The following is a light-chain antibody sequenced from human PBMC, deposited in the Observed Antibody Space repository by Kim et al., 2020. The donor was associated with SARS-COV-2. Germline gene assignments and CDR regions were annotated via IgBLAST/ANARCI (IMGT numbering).Light chain of an antibody. CDR3: QQSYSTPVT. CDR2: AAS. CDR1: QSIDSY. J-gene: IGKJ4*01. V-gene: IGKV1-39*01. Sequence: DIQMTQSPSSLSATVGDRVTITCRTSQSIDSYLNWYQQKPGKAPKLLIYAASSLHSGVPSRFSGSGFGTEFTLTISSLQLEDFATYYCQQSYSTPVTFGGGTKVDIK.